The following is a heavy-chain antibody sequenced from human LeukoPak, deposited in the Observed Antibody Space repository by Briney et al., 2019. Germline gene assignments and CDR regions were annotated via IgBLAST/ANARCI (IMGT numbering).Heavy chain of an antibody. CDR2: IYSGGST. Sequence: PGGSLRLSCAASGFTVSSNYMTWVRQAPGKGLEWASVIYSGGSTYYADSVKGRFTISRDNSKNTLYLQMNSLRAEDTAVYYCAGHYCSGGSCYKEGLDYWGQGTLVTVSS. CDR3: AGHYCSGGSCYKEGLDY. D-gene: IGHD2-15*01. CDR1: GFTVSSNY. J-gene: IGHJ4*02. V-gene: IGHV3-66*04.